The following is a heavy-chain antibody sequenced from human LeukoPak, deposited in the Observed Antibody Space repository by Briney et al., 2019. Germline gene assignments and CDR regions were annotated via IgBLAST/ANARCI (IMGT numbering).Heavy chain of an antibody. CDR3: ARDVIAAAGTSWFDP. D-gene: IGHD6-13*01. J-gene: IGHJ5*02. CDR2: IYYSGST. V-gene: IGHV4-39*07. Sequence: SETLSLTCTVSGGSISSGSYYWGWIRQPPGKGLEWIGSIYYSGSTYYKPSLKSRVTISVDTSKNQFSLKLSSVTAADTAVYYCARDVIAAAGTSWFDPWGQGTLVTVSS. CDR1: GGSISSGSYY.